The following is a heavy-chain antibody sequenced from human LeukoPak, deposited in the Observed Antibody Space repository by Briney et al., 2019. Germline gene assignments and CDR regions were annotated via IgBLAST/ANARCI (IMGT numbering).Heavy chain of an antibody. Sequence: ASVKVSCKASGGTFSSYAISWVRQAPGQGLEWMGRIVPILGIANYAQKFQGRVTITADKSTSTAYMELSSLRSEDTAVYYCARARDIVATLEGWGQGTLVTVSS. CDR2: IVPILGIA. CDR1: GGTFSSYA. V-gene: IGHV1-69*04. CDR3: ARARDIVATLEG. J-gene: IGHJ4*02. D-gene: IGHD5-12*01.